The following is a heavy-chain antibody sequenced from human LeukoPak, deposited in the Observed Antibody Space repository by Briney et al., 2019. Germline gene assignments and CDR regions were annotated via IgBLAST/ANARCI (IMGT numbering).Heavy chain of an antibody. Sequence: PGGSLRLSCAASGFTLSSFEMSWVRQAPGKGLEWVSAISGSGGSAYYADSVKGRFTISRDNPRNSLSLQMNSLRAEDTALYYCAKTGYSSGWYRIWDYWGQGTLVTVSS. J-gene: IGHJ4*02. V-gene: IGHV3-23*01. CDR1: GFTLSSFE. CDR3: AKTGYSSGWYRIWDY. D-gene: IGHD6-19*01. CDR2: ISGSGGSA.